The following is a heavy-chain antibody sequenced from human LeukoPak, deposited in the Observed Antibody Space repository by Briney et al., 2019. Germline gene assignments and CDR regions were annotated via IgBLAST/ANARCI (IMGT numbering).Heavy chain of an antibody. Sequence: GGSLRLSCSASGFTLRSYAMGWVRQAPGKGLEWVSAISDTGDKTYYADSVKGRFTISRDNSRNTLYLQMSRLRAEDTALFYCAKMTDSTPYSSGTFDSWGQGTLVAVSS. J-gene: IGHJ4*02. V-gene: IGHV3-23*01. CDR2: ISDTGDKT. D-gene: IGHD3-10*01. CDR3: AKMTDSTPYSSGTFDS. CDR1: GFTLRSYA.